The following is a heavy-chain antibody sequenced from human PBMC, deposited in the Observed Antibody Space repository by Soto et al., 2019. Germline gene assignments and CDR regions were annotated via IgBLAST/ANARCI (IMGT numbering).Heavy chain of an antibody. CDR2: INSAGSAS. D-gene: IGHD5-18*01. CDR1: GFTFSSYW. V-gene: IGHV3-74*01. CDR3: ATGGYSYGWGY. Sequence: EVQLVESGGGLVQPGGSLRLSCVGSGFTFSSYWMHWVRQVPGKGPVWVSRINSAGSASSCVDFVKGRFTVSRDNAKNTLYLEMNSLSAEDTAVYYCATGGYSYGWGYWGQGTLVTVSS. J-gene: IGHJ4*02.